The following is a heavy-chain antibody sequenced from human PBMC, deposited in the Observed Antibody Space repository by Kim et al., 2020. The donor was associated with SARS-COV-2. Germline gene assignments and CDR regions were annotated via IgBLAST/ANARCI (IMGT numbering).Heavy chain of an antibody. CDR2: INHSGST. CDR3: ARVVTRTLYAIRSVFWFDP. J-gene: IGHJ5*02. CDR1: GGSFSGYY. V-gene: IGHV4-34*01. Sequence: SETLSLTCAVYGGSFSGYYWRWIRQPPGKGLEWIGEINHSGSTNYNPSLKSRVTISVDTSKNQFSLKLSSVTAADTAVYYCARVVTRTLYAIRSVFWFDPWGQGTLVTVSS. D-gene: IGHD2-8*01.